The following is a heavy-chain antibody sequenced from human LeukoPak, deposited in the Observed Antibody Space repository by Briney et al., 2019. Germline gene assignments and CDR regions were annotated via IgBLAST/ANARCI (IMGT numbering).Heavy chain of an antibody. CDR1: GFTVSSNY. D-gene: IGHD5-18*01. CDR3: AKGRRGYSYFFDY. V-gene: IGHV3-66*02. J-gene: IGHJ4*02. Sequence: GGSMRLSCAASGFTVSSNYMSWVRQAPGKGLEWVSVIYSGGSTYYADSVKGRFTISRDNSKNTLYLQMNSLRAEDTAVYYCAKGRRGYSYFFDYWGQGTLVTVSS. CDR2: IYSGGST.